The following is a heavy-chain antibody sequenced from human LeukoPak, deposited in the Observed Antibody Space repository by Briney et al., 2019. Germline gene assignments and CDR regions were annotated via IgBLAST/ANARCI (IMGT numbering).Heavy chain of an antibody. CDR2: ISYDGSNK. Sequence: GRSLRLSCAASGFTFSSYAMHWVRQAPGKGLEWVAVISYDGSNKYYADSVKGRFTISRDNSKNTLYLQMNSLRAEDTAVYYCASGIAASGGYWGQGTLVTVSS. D-gene: IGHD6-25*01. CDR3: ASGIAASGGY. V-gene: IGHV3-30-3*01. J-gene: IGHJ4*02. CDR1: GFTFSSYA.